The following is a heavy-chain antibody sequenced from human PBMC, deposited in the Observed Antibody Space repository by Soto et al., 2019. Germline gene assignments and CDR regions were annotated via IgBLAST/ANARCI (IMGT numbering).Heavy chain of an antibody. J-gene: IGHJ6*02. CDR3: ARVGKYYDFWSGYPPPYGMDV. CDR2: INHSGST. D-gene: IGHD3-3*01. V-gene: IGHV4-34*01. Sequence: SETLSLTSAVYGGSFSGYYWSWIRQPPGKGLEWIGEINHSGSTNYNPSLKSRVTISVDTSKNQFSLKLSSVTAADTAVYYCARVGKYYDFWSGYPPPYGMDVWGQGTTVTVSS. CDR1: GGSFSGYY.